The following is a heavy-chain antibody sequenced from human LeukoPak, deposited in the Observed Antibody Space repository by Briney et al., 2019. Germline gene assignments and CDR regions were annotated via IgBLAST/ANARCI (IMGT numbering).Heavy chain of an antibody. Sequence: SETLSLTCAVYGGSLSGHYWSWIRQPPGKGLEWIGEINHSGSTNYNPPLKSRVTISVDTSKNQFSLKLSSVTAADTAVYYCAREYYYDSSGYYNRRNAFDIWGQGTMVAVSS. CDR2: INHSGST. CDR1: GGSLSGHY. CDR3: AREYYYDSSGYYNRRNAFDI. J-gene: IGHJ3*02. D-gene: IGHD3-22*01. V-gene: IGHV4-34*01.